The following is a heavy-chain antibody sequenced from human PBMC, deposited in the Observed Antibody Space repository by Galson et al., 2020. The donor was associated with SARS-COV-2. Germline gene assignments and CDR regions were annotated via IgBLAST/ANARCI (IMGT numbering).Heavy chain of an antibody. Sequence: GSLRLSCAASGFTFDDYGMRWVRQAPGKGLEWVSGINWNGGSTGYGDSVKGRFTISRDNAKNSLYLQMNSLRTEDTALYYCATAHYYDSSGYYYFDSWGQGTLVTVSS. CDR2: INWNGGST. J-gene: IGHJ4*02. D-gene: IGHD3-22*01. CDR1: GFTFDDYG. CDR3: ATAHYYDSSGYYYFDS. V-gene: IGHV3-20*04.